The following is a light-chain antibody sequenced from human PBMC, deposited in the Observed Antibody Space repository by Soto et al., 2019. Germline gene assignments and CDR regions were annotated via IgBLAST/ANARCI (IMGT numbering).Light chain of an antibody. J-gene: IGLJ2*01. CDR3: QSYDASRSAAV. CDR2: GNY. CDR1: SSNIGAGYD. V-gene: IGLV1-40*01. Sequence: QSVLTQPPSVSGAPGQRVTISCTGSSSNIGAGYDVHWYQQLPGTAPKLLIFGNYNRPSGVPDRFSGSKSGTTASLAITGLQAEDEADYYCQSYDASRSAAVFGGGTKLTVL.